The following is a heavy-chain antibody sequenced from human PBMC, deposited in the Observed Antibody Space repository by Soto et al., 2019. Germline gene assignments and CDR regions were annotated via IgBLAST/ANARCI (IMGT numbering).Heavy chain of an antibody. J-gene: IGHJ2*01. CDR2: INHSGST. V-gene: IGHV4-34*01. CDR3: ARRLTTVVTHLTRRGNWYFDL. Sequence: XETLSLTCAVYGGSFSGYYWSWIRQPPGKGLEWIGEINHSGSTNYNPSLKSRVTISVDTSKNQFSLKPSSVTAADTAVYYCARRLTTVVTHLTRRGNWYFDLWGRGTLVTVSS. CDR1: GGSFSGYY. D-gene: IGHD4-17*01.